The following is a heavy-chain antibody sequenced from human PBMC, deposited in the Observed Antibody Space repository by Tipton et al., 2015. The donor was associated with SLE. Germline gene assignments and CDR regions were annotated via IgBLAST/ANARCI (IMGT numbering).Heavy chain of an antibody. D-gene: IGHD5-24*01. V-gene: IGHV3-23*01. CDR1: GFTFSNYG. CDR3: AKQFVDV. J-gene: IGHJ3*01. CDR2: FSDGGSST. Sequence: SLRLSCAASGFTFSNYGMSWVRQAPGKGLEWVSDFSDGGSSTYYADSVRGRFTISRDNSKSTLYLQMSSLRAEDTAVYYCAKQFVDVWGQGTMVIVSS.